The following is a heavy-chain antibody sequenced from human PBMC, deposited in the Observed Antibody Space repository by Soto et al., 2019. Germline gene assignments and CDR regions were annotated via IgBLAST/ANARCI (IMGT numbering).Heavy chain of an antibody. D-gene: IGHD3-10*01. CDR3: ARWWGSGSYYNVFDYYYGMDV. J-gene: IGHJ6*02. CDR2: INPNSGGT. V-gene: IGHV1-2*04. Sequence: ASVKVSCKASGYTFTGYYMHWVRQAPGQGLEWMGWINPNSGGTNYAQKFQGWVTMTRDTSISTAYMELSRLRSDDTAVYYCARWWGSGSYYNVFDYYYGMDVWGQGTTVTVSS. CDR1: GYTFTGYY.